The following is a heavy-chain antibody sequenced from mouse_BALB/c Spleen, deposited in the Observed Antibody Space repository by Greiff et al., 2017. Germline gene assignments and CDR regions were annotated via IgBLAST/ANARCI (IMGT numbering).Heavy chain of an antibody. Sequence: DVKLVESGGGLVKPGGSLKLSCAASGFTFSSYAMSWVRQTPEKRLEWVATISSGGSYTYYPDSVKGRFTISRDNAKNTLYLQMSSLRSEDTAMYYCARQDRYDLDDWGQGTTLTVS. CDR3: ARQDRYDLDD. CDR2: ISSGGSYT. D-gene: IGHD2-14*01. V-gene: IGHV5-9-3*01. CDR1: GFTFSSYA. J-gene: IGHJ2*01.